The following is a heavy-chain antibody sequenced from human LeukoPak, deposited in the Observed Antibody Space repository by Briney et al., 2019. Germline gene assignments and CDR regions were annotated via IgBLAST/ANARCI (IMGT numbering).Heavy chain of an antibody. CDR3: XXXXXXXXXWXXPNDYGMDV. V-gene: IGHV4-31*03. CDR2: IYYSGST. J-gene: IGHJ6*02. Sequence: PSETLSLTCTVSGGSISSGGYYWSWIRQHPGKGLEWIGYIYYSGSTYYNPSLKSRVTISVDTSKNQFSRKLSSVTAADTAVYXXXXXXXXXXXWXXPNDYGMDVWGQGTTVTVSS. CDR1: GGSISSGGYY.